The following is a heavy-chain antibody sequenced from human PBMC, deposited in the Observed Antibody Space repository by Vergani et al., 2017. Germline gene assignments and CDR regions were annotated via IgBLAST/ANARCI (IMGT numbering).Heavy chain of an antibody. CDR2: IKQDGSEK. CDR3: ASLRFGRAFDI. Sequence: EVQLVESGGGLVQPGGSLRLSCAASGFTFSSYWMSWVRQAPGKGLEWVANIKQDGSEKYYVDSVKGRFTISRDNAKNSLYLQMNSLRAEDTAVYDCASLRFGRAFDIWGQGTMVTVSS. V-gene: IGHV3-7*01. CDR1: GFTFSSYW. D-gene: IGHD3-10*01. J-gene: IGHJ3*02.